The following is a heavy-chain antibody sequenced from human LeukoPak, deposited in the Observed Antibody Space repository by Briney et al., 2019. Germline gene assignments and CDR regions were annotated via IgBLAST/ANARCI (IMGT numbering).Heavy chain of an antibody. D-gene: IGHD4-23*01. Sequence: GGSLRLSCAASGFTFSSYSMNWVRQAPGKGLEWVSSISSSSSYIYYADSVKGRFTISRDNAKNSLYLQMNSLRAEDTAVYYRARETGNGGPFDYWGQGTLVTVSS. J-gene: IGHJ4*02. CDR1: GFTFSSYS. CDR2: ISSSSSYI. CDR3: ARETGNGGPFDY. V-gene: IGHV3-21*01.